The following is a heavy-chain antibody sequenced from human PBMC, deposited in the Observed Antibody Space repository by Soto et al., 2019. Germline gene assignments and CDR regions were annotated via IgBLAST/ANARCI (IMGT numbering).Heavy chain of an antibody. D-gene: IGHD5-18*01. CDR1: GFTFSSYA. CDR2: ISYDGSNK. CDR3: ARDSAHTEFRDTAMVLNFDY. Sequence: ESGGGVVQPGRSLRLSCAASGFTFSSYAMHWVRQAPGKGLEWVAVISYDGSNKYYADSVKGRFTISRDNSKNTLYLQMNSLRAEDTAVYYCARDSAHTEFRDTAMVLNFDYWGQGTLVTVSS. V-gene: IGHV3-30-3*01. J-gene: IGHJ4*02.